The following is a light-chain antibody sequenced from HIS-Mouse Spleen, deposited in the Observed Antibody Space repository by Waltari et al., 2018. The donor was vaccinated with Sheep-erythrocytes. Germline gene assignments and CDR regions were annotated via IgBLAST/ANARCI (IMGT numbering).Light chain of an antibody. CDR3: SSYAGSNNYV. CDR1: SSHVGRYNY. V-gene: IGLV2-8*01. CDR2: EVS. Sequence: QSALTQPPSASGSPGQSVTISCTGTSSHVGRYNYVSWYQQHPGKAPKLMIYEVSKRPSGVPDRFSGSKSGNTASLTVSGLQAEDEADYYCSSYAGSNNYVFGTGTKVTVL. J-gene: IGLJ1*01.